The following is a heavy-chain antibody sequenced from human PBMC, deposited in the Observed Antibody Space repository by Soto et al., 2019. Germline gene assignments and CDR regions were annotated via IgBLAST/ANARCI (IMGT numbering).Heavy chain of an antibody. CDR1: GFSLSTDGVG. Sequence: QITLKESGPTLVRPTQTLTLTCSFSGFSLSTDGVGVGWIRQPPGGALEGLALIYANGDEHYNPSLQNRLTITKDPSRYQVILTMANVEPVDTATYFWVRDSSARPGTFDLWGQGILVIVSS. CDR3: VRDSSARPGTFDL. CDR2: IYANGDE. J-gene: IGHJ4*02. D-gene: IGHD6-6*01. V-gene: IGHV2-5*01.